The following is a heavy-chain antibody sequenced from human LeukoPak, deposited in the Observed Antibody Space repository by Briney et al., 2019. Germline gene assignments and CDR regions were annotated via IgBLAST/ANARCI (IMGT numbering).Heavy chain of an antibody. V-gene: IGHV6-1*01. CDR1: GDSVSSNSAA. Sequence: SQTLSLTCAISGDSVSSNSAAWNWVRQSPSRGLEWLGRTYYRSKWYNDYAVSVKSRITINPDTSKNQFSLQLSSVTPEDTAVYYCARAQPSGVGNWFDPWGQGTLVTVSS. CDR2: TYYRSKWYN. CDR3: ARAQPSGVGNWFDP. D-gene: IGHD1-14*01. J-gene: IGHJ5*02.